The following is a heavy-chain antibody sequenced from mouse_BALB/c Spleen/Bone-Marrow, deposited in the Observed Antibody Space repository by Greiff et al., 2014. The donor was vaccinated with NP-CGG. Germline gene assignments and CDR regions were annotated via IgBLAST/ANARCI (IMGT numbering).Heavy chain of an antibody. J-gene: IGHJ1*01. CDR1: GYSFTGYF. CDR3: TRVTTNWYFDV. Sequence: ELQLQQSGPELVKPGASVKISCKASGYSFTGYFMNWVMQSQGKSLEWIGRINPYNGDTFYNQKFKDKATLTEDKSSSTAHMELRSLASEDSAVYYCTRVTTNWYFDVWGAGTTATVSS. CDR2: INPYNGDT. D-gene: IGHD1-1*01. V-gene: IGHV1-20*02.